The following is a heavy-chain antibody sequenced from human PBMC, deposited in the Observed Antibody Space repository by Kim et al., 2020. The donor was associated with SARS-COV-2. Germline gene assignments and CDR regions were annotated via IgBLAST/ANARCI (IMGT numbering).Heavy chain of an antibody. CDR1: GGSISSSSYY. J-gene: IGHJ5*02. CDR3: ARHIEITIFGVVISPGWFDP. Sequence: SETLSLTCTVSGGSISSSSYYWGWIRQPPGKGLEWIGSIYYSGSTYYNPSLKSRVTISVDTSKNQFSLKLSSVTAADTAVYYCARHIEITIFGVVISPGWFDPRGQGTLVTVSS. V-gene: IGHV4-39*01. D-gene: IGHD3-3*01. CDR2: IYYSGST.